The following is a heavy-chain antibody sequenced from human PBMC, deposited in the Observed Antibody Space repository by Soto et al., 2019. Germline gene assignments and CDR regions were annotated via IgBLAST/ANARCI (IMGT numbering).Heavy chain of an antibody. Sequence: QITLKESGPTLVKPTQTLTLTCTFSGFSLSTSGVGVGWIRQPPGKALEWLALIYWDDDKRYSPSLKSRLTITKDTSTNQVVLTMTNMDPVDKDTYYCAHVPEGAVATYWGQVTLVTVSS. CDR2: IYWDDDK. D-gene: IGHD6-19*01. CDR1: GFSLSTSGVG. V-gene: IGHV2-5*02. J-gene: IGHJ4*02. CDR3: AHVPEGAVATY.